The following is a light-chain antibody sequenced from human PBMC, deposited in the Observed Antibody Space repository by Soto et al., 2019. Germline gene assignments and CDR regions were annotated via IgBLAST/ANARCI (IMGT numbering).Light chain of an antibody. CDR1: QSVSSN. Sequence: EIVMTQSPGTLSVSPGERATLSCRASQSVSSNLAWYQQKPGQAPRLLIYGASTRANGIPARFSGSGSGTEFTLTFSSLQSEDFAVYYCQQYNNWPPYTFGQGTKLEIK. CDR2: GAS. J-gene: IGKJ2*01. CDR3: QQYNNWPPYT. V-gene: IGKV3-15*01.